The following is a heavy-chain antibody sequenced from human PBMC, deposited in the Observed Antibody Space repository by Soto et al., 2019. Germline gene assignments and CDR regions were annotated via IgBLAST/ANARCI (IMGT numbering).Heavy chain of an antibody. V-gene: IGHV3-7*03. Sequence: GGPLRLSCAGSGFNFSRYRMSWVRQDPGKGWEWVANIKQDRIEKYYVDSLRGRCITPIYNAKRSLYLQMNSRTAEGTGVCYFARQICQLHNWFDPWGQGTLVTGAS. CDR1: GFNFSRYR. CDR3: ARQICQLHNWFDP. J-gene: IGHJ5*02. CDR2: IKQDRIEK. D-gene: IGHD2-2*01.